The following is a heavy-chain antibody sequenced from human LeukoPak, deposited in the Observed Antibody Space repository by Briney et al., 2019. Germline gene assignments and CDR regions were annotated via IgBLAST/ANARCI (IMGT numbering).Heavy chain of an antibody. J-gene: IGHJ4*02. CDR1: GFTFSNYV. Sequence: GGSLRLSCAASGFTFSNYVMSWVRQAPGKGLEWVSAISTGGGSTNYADSVKGRFTISRDNSKSTLYLQMNSLRAEDTALYFCAIGAYCGGDCYTYFDYWGQGALVTVSS. D-gene: IGHD2-21*02. CDR2: ISTGGGST. CDR3: AIGAYCGGDCYTYFDY. V-gene: IGHV3-23*01.